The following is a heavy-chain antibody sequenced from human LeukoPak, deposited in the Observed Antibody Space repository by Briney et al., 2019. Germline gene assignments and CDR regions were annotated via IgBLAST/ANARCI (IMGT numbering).Heavy chain of an antibody. J-gene: IGHJ4*02. CDR1: GFTFSNFG. D-gene: IGHD4-17*01. Sequence: PGGSLRLSCAASGFTFSNFGMHWVRQAPGKGLEWVAVIWYDGSNKYYADSVKGRFTISRDNSKNTLYLQMNSLRAEDTAVYYCARERRLSDYGDSKSLFGYYFDYWGQGTLVTVSS. CDR3: ARERRLSDYGDSKSLFGYYFDY. V-gene: IGHV3-33*08. CDR2: IWYDGSNK.